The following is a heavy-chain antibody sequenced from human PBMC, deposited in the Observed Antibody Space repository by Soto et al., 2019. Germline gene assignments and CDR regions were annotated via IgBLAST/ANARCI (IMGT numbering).Heavy chain of an antibody. CDR2: INHSGST. CDR1: GGSFSGYY. J-gene: IGHJ4*02. CDR3: ASGCSGGSCYSGY. D-gene: IGHD2-15*01. V-gene: IGHV4-34*01. Sequence: VQLQQWGAGLLKPSETLSLTCAVYGGSFSGYYWSWIRQPPGKGLEWIGEINHSGSTNYNPSLKSRVTISVDTSKNQFSLKLSSVTAADTAVYYCASGCSGGSCYSGYWGQGTLVTVSS.